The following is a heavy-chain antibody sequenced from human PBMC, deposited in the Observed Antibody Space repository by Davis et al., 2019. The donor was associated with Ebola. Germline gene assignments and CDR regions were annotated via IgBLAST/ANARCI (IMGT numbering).Heavy chain of an antibody. CDR1: GFTFTSFW. CDR2: IKQDGSQK. Sequence: GESLKISCAASGFTFTSFWMTWVRQAPGKGLEWVAHIKQDGSQKYYVDSVKGRFTISRDNAKNSLYLQMNSLRAEDTAVYYCARGQYLPYDVFDVWGQGTMVTVFS. J-gene: IGHJ3*01. CDR3: ARGQYLPYDVFDV. V-gene: IGHV3-7*03. D-gene: IGHD2-2*01.